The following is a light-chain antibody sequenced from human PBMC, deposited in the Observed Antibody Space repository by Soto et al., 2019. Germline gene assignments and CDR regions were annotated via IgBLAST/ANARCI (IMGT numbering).Light chain of an antibody. CDR2: DVG. CDR3: CSFTSSNLYV. J-gene: IGLJ1*01. V-gene: IGLV2-14*03. Sequence: QSVLTQPASVSGSPGQSITISCTGTSSDVGGYNYVFWYQHHPGEAPKVMIYDVGDRPSGVSNRFSGSKSGNTASLTISGLQAEDEADYYCCSFTSSNLYVFGTGTKVTVL. CDR1: SSDVGGYNY.